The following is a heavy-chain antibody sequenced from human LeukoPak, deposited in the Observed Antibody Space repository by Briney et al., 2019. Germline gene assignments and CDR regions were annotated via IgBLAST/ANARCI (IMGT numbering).Heavy chain of an antibody. D-gene: IGHD3-10*01. J-gene: IGHJ5*02. V-gene: IGHV6-1*01. CDR1: GDRVTSNSAA. CDR2: AYYRSKWFY. CDR3: AKHSRPFYYGSGRGWFDP. Sequence: SQTLSLTCAISGDRVTSNSAAWTWIRQSPSRGLEWLGRAYYRSKWFYDYALSVKGRIIIDPDTSKNQFSLKLSSVTAADTAVYYCAKHSRPFYYGSGRGWFDPWGQGTLVTVSS.